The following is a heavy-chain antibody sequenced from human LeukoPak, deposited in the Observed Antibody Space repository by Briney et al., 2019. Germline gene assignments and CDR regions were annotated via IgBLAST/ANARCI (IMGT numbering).Heavy chain of an antibody. Sequence: ASVKVSCKASGYTFTNYYMHWVRQAPGQGLEWMGIIVPSDSSTTYAQRFQDRVTMTRDTSTSTVNMELSSLRSEDTAVYYCARSYSNYGYYDYWGQGTLVTVSS. CDR2: IVPSDSST. CDR1: GYTFTNYY. CDR3: ARSYSNYGYYDY. D-gene: IGHD4-11*01. V-gene: IGHV1-46*01. J-gene: IGHJ4*02.